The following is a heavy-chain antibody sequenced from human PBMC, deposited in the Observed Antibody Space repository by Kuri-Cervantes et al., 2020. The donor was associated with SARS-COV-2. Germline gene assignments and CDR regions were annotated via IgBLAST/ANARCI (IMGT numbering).Heavy chain of an antibody. CDR1: GFMISSYW. D-gene: IGHD3-3*01. J-gene: IGHJ2*01. CDR2: IHSSGSST. V-gene: IGHV3-74*01. CDR3: ARGDFWNGYYNWYFDL. Sequence: GESLKISCEASGFMISSYWMHWVRQVPEKGQVWVSRIHSSGSSTGYADSVKGRFTISRDNAKNTLYPQMNSLRVEDTAVYYCARGDFWNGYYNWYFDLWGRGTLVTVSS.